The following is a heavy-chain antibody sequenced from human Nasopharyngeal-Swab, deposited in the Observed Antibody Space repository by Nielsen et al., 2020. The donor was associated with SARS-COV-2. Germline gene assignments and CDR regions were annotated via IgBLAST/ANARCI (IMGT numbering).Heavy chain of an antibody. CDR2: ISSSSSYI. V-gene: IGHV3-21*01. Sequence: GGSLRLSCAASGFTFSSISMNWVRQAPGKGLGGVSSISSSSSYIYYADSVKGRFTISRDNAKNSLYLQMNSLRAEDTAVYYCARDASRLTIFVEGYGMDVWGQGTTVTVSS. CDR1: GFTFSSIS. CDR3: ARDASRLTIFVEGYGMDV. J-gene: IGHJ6*02. D-gene: IGHD3-9*01.